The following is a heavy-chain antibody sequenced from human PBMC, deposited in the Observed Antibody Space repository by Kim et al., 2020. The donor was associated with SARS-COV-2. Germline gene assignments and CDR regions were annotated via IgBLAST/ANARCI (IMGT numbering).Heavy chain of an antibody. CDR2: ISGSGGST. V-gene: IGHV3-23*01. CDR3: AKGLRYCSGGSCFLVF. J-gene: IGHJ4*02. Sequence: GGSLRLSCAASGFTFSSYAMSWVRQAPGKGLEWVSAISGSGGSTYYADSVKGRFTISRDNSKNTLYLQMNSLRAEDTAVYYCAKGLRYCSGGSCFLVFWGQGTLVTVSS. D-gene: IGHD2-15*01. CDR1: GFTFSSYA.